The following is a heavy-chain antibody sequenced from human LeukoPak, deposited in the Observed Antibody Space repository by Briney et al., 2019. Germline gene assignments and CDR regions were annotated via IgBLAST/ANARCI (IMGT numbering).Heavy chain of an antibody. Sequence: AGGSLRLSCVASGFTFSSYEMNWVRQAPGKGLEWLSYIGSSDSTTHYADSVKGRFTISRDNAKNSLYLQMNSLRAEDTAVYYCAKGLSGYRRYDAFDIWGQGTMVTVSS. CDR1: GFTFSSYE. CDR2: IGSSDSTT. V-gene: IGHV3-48*03. D-gene: IGHD3-22*01. J-gene: IGHJ3*02. CDR3: AKGLSGYRRYDAFDI.